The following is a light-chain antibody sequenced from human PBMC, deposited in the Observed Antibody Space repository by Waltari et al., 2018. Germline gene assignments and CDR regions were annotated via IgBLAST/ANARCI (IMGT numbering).Light chain of an antibody. CDR3: LLYYGGAHLV. CDR2: STT. Sequence: QTVVTQEPSLTVSPGGTVTLTCTSSTGAVPSGHHPNWFQQKPGQAPGALIYSTTNRHSWTPARFAGSLLGGKAALTLSGVQPEDEADYYCLLYYGGAHLVFGGGTKLTVL. V-gene: IGLV7-43*01. CDR1: TGAVPSGHH. J-gene: IGLJ2*01.